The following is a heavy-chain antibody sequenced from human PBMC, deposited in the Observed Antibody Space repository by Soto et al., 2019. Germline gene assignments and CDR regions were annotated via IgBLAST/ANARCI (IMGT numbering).Heavy chain of an antibody. Sequence: EVQLLESGGGLVQPGGSLRLSCAASGFTFSDYSMSWVRQAPGKGPEWVSGVSGSGGSTYYAESVKGRFTISRDNSKNTLDLQMDSLRAADTAVYYCAKDYVGSGYYFDHWGQGTLVTVSS. CDR2: VSGSGGST. D-gene: IGHD1-1*01. CDR3: AKDYVGSGYYFDH. J-gene: IGHJ4*02. CDR1: GFTFSDYS. V-gene: IGHV3-23*01.